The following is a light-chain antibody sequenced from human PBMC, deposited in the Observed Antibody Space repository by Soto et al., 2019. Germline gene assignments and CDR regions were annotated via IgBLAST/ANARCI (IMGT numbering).Light chain of an antibody. J-gene: IGKJ4*01. CDR3: QQTSSFPLT. CDR2: AAS. CDR1: QGITSW. Sequence: DIQMTQSPGSVSLSVGDRVTLTCRASQGITSWLAWYQQKPGRAPRLLIYAASSLPTGVPARFSGSGSGTDFTLTISSLQPEDFATYYCQQTSSFPLTFGGGTKVEIK. V-gene: IGKV1-12*01.